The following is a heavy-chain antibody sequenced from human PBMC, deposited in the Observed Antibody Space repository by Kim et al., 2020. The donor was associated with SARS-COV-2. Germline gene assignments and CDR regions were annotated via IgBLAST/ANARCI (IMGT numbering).Heavy chain of an antibody. CDR2: ISADSTYK. V-gene: IGHV3-21*01. D-gene: IGHD2-15*01. J-gene: IGHJ6*02. CDR1: EFTFSEYI. CDR3: AREIRCDGGSCYFFYGMDV. Sequence: GGSLRLSCDASEFTFSEYIMNWVRQAPGKGLEWVSAISADSTYKYYADSVKGRFTISRDNARNSLFLQMNSLRAEDTAIYYCAREIRCDGGSCYFFYGMDVWGQGTTVTAAS.